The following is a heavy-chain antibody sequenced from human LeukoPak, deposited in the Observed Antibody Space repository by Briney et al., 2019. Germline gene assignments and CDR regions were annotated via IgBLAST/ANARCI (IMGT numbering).Heavy chain of an antibody. CDR2: IYSGGST. CDR1: GLTVSSNS. Sequence: GGSLRLSCAASGLTVSSNSMSCVRQAPRKGLEWVSFIYSGGSTYYADSVKGRFTISRDNSKNTLYLQMNSLRADDTAVYYCARRAGAYSHPYDYWGQGTLVTVSS. V-gene: IGHV3-53*01. J-gene: IGHJ4*02. D-gene: IGHD4/OR15-4a*01. CDR3: ARRAGAYSHPYDY.